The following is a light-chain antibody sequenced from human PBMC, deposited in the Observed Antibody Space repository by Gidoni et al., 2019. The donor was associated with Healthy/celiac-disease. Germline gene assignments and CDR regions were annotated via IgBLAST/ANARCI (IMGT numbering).Light chain of an antibody. CDR3: QQSYSTPWT. J-gene: IGKJ1*01. CDR1: QSISSY. V-gene: IGKV1-39*01. CDR2: AAS. Sequence: DIQMTQSPSSLSASVGDRVTITCRASQSISSYLNWYQQKPGKAPKLLIYAASSLQSGVPSRFSGSGSGTDFTLTISSLQPEDFATYYCQQSYSTPWTFXXXTKEEIK.